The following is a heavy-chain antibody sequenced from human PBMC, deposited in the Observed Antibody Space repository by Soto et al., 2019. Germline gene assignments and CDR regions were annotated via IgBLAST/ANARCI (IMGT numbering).Heavy chain of an antibody. V-gene: IGHV3-64*01. J-gene: IGHJ4*02. CDR2: ISSNGGST. CDR3: AREIETYSSSWNFDY. Sequence: GGSLRLSCAASGFTFSSYAMHWVRQPPGKGLEYVSAISSNGGSTYYANSVKGRFTISRDNSKNTLYLQMGSLRAEDMAVYYCAREIETYSSSWNFDYWGQGTLVTVSS. D-gene: IGHD6-13*01. CDR1: GFTFSSYA.